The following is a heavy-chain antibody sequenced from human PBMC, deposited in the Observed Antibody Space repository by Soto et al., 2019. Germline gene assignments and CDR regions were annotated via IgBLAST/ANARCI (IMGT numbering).Heavy chain of an antibody. D-gene: IGHD2-8*01. J-gene: IGHJ6*02. CDR3: ASPRDIVQPRYYYYGMDV. V-gene: IGHV1-69*01. Sequence: QVQLVQSGAEVQKPGSSVKVSCKASGGTFSSYAISWVRQAPGQGLEWMGGIIPIFGTANYAQKFQGRVTITADESTSTAYMELSSLRSEDTAVYYCASPRDIVQPRYYYYGMDVWGQGTTVTVSS. CDR1: GGTFSSYA. CDR2: IIPIFGTA.